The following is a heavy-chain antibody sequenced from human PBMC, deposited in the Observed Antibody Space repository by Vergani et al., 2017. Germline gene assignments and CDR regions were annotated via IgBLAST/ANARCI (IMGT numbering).Heavy chain of an antibody. CDR2: ISSSSSYI. CDR1: GFTFSSYS. D-gene: IGHD4-23*01. CDR3: ASGIKTRGGNSDY. V-gene: IGHV3-21*01. J-gene: IGHJ4*02. Sequence: EVQLVESGGGLVKPGGSLRLSCAASGFTFSSYSMNWVRQAPGKGLEWVSSISSSSSYIYYADSVKGRFTISRDNAKSSLYLQMNSLRAEDTAVYYCASGIKTRGGNSDYWGQGTLVTVSS.